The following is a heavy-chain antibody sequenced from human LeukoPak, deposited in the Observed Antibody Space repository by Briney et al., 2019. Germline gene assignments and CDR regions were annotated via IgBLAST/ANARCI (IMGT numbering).Heavy chain of an antibody. V-gene: IGHV3-64*01. D-gene: IGHD3-16*02. J-gene: IGHJ6*02. CDR3: AKDRLPLAMITFGGVIGSYGMDV. CDR2: ISGNGGST. CDR1: GFTFSNYA. Sequence: GGSLRLSCAASGFTFSNYAMHWVRQAPGKGLEYVSGISGNGGSTYYANSVKGRFTISRDNSKNTLYLQMNSLRAEDTAVYYCAKDRLPLAMITFGGVIGSYGMDVWGQGTTVTVSS.